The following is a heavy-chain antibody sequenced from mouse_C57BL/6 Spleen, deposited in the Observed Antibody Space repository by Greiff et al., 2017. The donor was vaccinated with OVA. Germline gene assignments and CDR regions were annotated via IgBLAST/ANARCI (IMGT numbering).Heavy chain of an antibody. CDR2: IYPRSGNT. CDR1: GYTFTSYG. J-gene: IGHJ1*03. D-gene: IGHD1-1*01. V-gene: IGHV1-81*01. CDR3: AREGEYYGSSPGYCDV. Sequence: QVQLQQSGAELARPGASVKLSCKASGYTFTSYGISWVKQRTGQGLEWIGEIYPRSGNTYYNEKFKGKATLTADKSSSTAYMELRSLTSEDSAVYFCAREGEYYGSSPGYCDVWGTGTTVTVSS.